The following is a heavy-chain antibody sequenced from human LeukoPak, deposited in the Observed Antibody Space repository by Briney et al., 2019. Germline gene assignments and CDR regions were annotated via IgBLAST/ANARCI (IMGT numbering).Heavy chain of an antibody. D-gene: IGHD3-10*01. CDR3: ARDVLPRGFDP. V-gene: IGHV1-69*04. CDR1: GGTFISYA. Sequence: GSSVTVSFKASGGTFISYAISWVRQAPGQGVEGMGRIIPIFGIANYAQKFQGRVTITADKSTSTAYMELSSLRSEDTAVYYCARDVLPRGFDPWGQGTLVTVSS. J-gene: IGHJ5*02. CDR2: IIPIFGIA.